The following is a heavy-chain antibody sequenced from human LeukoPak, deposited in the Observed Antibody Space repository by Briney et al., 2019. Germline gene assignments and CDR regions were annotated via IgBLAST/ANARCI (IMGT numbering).Heavy chain of an antibody. Sequence: SETLSLTCNVSGGSFSSGSFYWSWIRQPPGKGLEWIGYMSYSGSTTYNPSLNSRVTISIDTSKNLVSLILSSVTAADTAVYYCAREYTHSGYFYHAMDVWGQGTTVTVSS. V-gene: IGHV4-61*01. CDR2: MSYSGST. D-gene: IGHD1-1*01. CDR3: AREYTHSGYFYHAMDV. CDR1: GGSFSSGSFY. J-gene: IGHJ6*02.